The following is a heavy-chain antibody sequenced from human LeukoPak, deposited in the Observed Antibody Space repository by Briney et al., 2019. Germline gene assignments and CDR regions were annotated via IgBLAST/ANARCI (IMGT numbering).Heavy chain of an antibody. CDR2: INPNSGGT. CDR1: GYTFTNYG. V-gene: IGHV1-2*02. J-gene: IGHJ5*02. CDR3: TRDTALPAAMIEGDWLDP. D-gene: IGHD2-2*01. Sequence: GASGKVSCKASGYTFTNYGLHWGRQLPGQGLEWMGYINPNSGGTHFAQKFQGRVTMTRDTSITTAYMELSRLRSDDTGVYYCTRDTALPAAMIEGDWLDPWGQGTLVTVSS.